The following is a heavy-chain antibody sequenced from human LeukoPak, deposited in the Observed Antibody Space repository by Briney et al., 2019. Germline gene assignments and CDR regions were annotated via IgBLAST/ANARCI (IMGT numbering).Heavy chain of an antibody. CDR1: GYTFTGYY. CDR3: ARGWVVVAATLSYYYYGMDV. Sequence: ASVTVSCKASGYTFTGYYMHWVRQAPGQGLEWMGVINPSGGSTSYAQKFQGRVTMTRDTSTSTVYMELSSLRSEDTAVYYCARGWVVVAATLSYYYYGMDVWGQGTTVTVSS. J-gene: IGHJ6*02. D-gene: IGHD2-15*01. CDR2: INPSGGST. V-gene: IGHV1-46*01.